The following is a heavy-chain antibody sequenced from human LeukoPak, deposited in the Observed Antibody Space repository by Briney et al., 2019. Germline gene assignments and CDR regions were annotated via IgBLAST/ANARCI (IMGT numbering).Heavy chain of an antibody. J-gene: IGHJ3*02. Sequence: KTGGSLRLSCAASGFTFSSYAMSWVRLAPGKGLEWVSTISGSGGNTYYADSVKGRFTISRDSSKNTLYLQMNSLRDEDTAVYYCARDFKEMATISTTPDAFDIWGQGTMVTVSS. CDR2: ISGSGGNT. CDR1: GFTFSSYA. D-gene: IGHD5-24*01. V-gene: IGHV3-23*01. CDR3: ARDFKEMATISTTPDAFDI.